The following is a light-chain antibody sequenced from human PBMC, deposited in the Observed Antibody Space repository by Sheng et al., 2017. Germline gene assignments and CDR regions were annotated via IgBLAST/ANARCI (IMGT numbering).Light chain of an antibody. J-gene: IGLJ1*01. V-gene: IGLV3-19*01. Sequence: SSELTQDPAVSVALGQTVRITCQGDTLRNYYANWYQQKPGQAPVLVINRNDNRPSGIPCRFSGSRSGSTASLTITGAQAEDEADYYCNSRDNSDTHRYVFGTGTKVIV. CDR2: RND. CDR1: TLRNYY. CDR3: NSRDNSDTHRYV.